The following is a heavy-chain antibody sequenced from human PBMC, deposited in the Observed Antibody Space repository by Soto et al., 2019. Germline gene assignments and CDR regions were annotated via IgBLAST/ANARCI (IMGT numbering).Heavy chain of an antibody. Sequence: QVQLVQSGAEVKKPGSSVKVSCKASGGTFSTDAINWVRQAPGQGPEWMGGILPIFGTADYAQKFQGRVTITADVSTTTAYMELSSLRSEDTAVYYCARGHDYGGNSDAFDIWGQGKMVTVSS. CDR2: ILPIFGTA. V-gene: IGHV1-69*12. CDR1: GGTFSTDA. CDR3: ARGHDYGGNSDAFDI. J-gene: IGHJ3*02. D-gene: IGHD2-21*02.